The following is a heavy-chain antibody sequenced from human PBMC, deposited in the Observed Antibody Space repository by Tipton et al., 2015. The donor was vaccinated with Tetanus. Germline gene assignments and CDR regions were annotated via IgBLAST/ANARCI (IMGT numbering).Heavy chain of an antibody. J-gene: IGHJ3*01. D-gene: IGHD2-15*01. CDR1: GGSMSNNY. CDR2: IFHSGST. CDR3: GRRSYCRSGRCLDAFDL. V-gene: IGHV4-59*01. Sequence: TLSLTCTVSGGSMSNNYWSWIRQPPGQGLEWIAYIFHSGSTNYSPSLKSRVAISMDTSKNQISLKLSSVTAADTAVCYCGRRSYCRSGRCLDAFDLWGQGTMGTVSS.